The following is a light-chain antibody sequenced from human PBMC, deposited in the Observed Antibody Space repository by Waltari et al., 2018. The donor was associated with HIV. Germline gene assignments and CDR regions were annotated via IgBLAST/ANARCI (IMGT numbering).Light chain of an antibody. CDR1: GSTLGQAS. CDR2: ENN. J-gene: IGLJ3*02. V-gene: IGLV1-51*02. CDR3: GTWDSSLSVGV. Sequence: QSLLTQPPSVSAAPGHQVTISCYGSGSTLGQASVSWTRQGPETAHIHLIYENNKRASGIPDRFSGSRSGTSATLGITGLQTGDDADYYCGTWDSSLSVGVFGGGTKVTVL.